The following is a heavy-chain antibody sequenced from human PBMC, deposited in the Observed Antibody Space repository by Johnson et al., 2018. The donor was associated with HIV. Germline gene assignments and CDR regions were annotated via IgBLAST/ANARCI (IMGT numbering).Heavy chain of an antibody. V-gene: IGHV3-15*05. J-gene: IGHJ3*02. CDR2: IKSKSDGGTT. CDR1: GFTFSNAW. CDR3: TTYYGWAFDI. Sequence: VQLVESGGGLVKSGGSLRLSCAASGFTFSNAWMSWVRQVPGKGLEWVGRIKSKSDGGTTDYAAPVKGRFTISRDDSKDTMYLQMNSLETEDTAVYYCTTYYGWAFDIWGQGTMVTVSS. D-gene: IGHD3-10*01.